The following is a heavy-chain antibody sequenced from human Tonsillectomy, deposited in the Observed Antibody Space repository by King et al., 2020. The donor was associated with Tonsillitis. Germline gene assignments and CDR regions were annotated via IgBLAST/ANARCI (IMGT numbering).Heavy chain of an antibody. D-gene: IGHD3-16*01. V-gene: IGHV4-34*01. CDR2: INHSGST. Sequence: VQLQQWGAGPLKPSETLSLTCAVYGGSFSGYYWSWIRQSPGKGLEWIGEINHSGSTNYNPSLKSRVTISVDTSKNHFSLKQSSVTAADTAVYYCARGGYTYAYRNDAFDIWGQGTMVTVSS. CDR3: ARGGYTYAYRNDAFDI. CDR1: GGSFSGYY. J-gene: IGHJ3*02.